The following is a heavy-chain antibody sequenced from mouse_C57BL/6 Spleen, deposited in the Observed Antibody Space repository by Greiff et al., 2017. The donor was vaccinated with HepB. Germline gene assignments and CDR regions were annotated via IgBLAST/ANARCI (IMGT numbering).Heavy chain of an antibody. V-gene: IGHV1-81*01. D-gene: IGHD1-1*01. CDR2: IYPRSGNT. CDR3: ARQDYGSSYGYFDV. CDR1: GYTFTSYG. Sequence: QVQLQQSGAELARPGASVKLSCKASGYTFTSYGISWVKQRTGQGLEWIGEIYPRSGNTYYNEKFKGKATLTADKSSSTAYMELRSLTSEDSAVYVWARQDYGSSYGYFDVWGTGTTVTVSS. J-gene: IGHJ1*03.